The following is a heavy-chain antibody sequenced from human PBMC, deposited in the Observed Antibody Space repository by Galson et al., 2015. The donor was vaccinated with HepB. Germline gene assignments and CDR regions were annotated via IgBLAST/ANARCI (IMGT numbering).Heavy chain of an antibody. J-gene: IGHJ6*02. Sequence: SLRLSCAASGFTFSSDCMTWVRQTPGKGLEWVSAISTGGDHRYYADSVKGRFTISRDNSKSTLFLHMNSMRLEDTAVYYCEKAPSEYSYGPFYYAMDVGGQGTTVSVS. CDR2: ISTGGDHR. CDR1: GFTFSSDC. D-gene: IGHD5-18*01. V-gene: IGHV3-23*01. CDR3: EKAPSEYSYGPFYYAMDV.